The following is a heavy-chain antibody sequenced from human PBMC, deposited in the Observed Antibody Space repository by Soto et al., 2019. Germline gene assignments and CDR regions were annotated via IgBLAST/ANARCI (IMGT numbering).Heavy chain of an antibody. V-gene: IGHV4-30-2*01. CDR1: GGSSSSGGYS. CDR3: ASRPPYYYGSGSYGFDP. D-gene: IGHD3-10*01. CDR2: IYHSGST. Sequence: QLQLQESGSGLVKPSQTLSLTCAVSGGSSSSGGYSWSWIRQPPGKGLECIGYIYHSGSTYYNPSLKSRVTISVDRSKNQFSLKLSSVTAADTAVYYCASRPPYYYGSGSYGFDPWGQGTLVTVSS. J-gene: IGHJ5*02.